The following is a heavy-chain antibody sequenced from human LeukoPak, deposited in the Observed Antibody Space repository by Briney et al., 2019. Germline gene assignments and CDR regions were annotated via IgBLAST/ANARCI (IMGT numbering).Heavy chain of an antibody. CDR3: ARVGSRYCSGANCYDGF. V-gene: IGHV3-30*03. CDR1: GFTFSSYG. J-gene: IGHJ4*02. D-gene: IGHD2-15*01. CDR2: ISYDGNNQ. Sequence: GGSLRLSCAASGFTFSSYGMHWVRQAPGKGLEWVAFISYDGNNQYYADSVKGRFTISRDNSKNTLYLQMNNLRAEDTAIYYCARVGSRYCSGANCYDGFWGQGTLVSVSS.